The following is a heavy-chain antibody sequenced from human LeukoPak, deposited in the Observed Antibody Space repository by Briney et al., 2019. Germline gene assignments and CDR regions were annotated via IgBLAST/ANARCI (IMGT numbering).Heavy chain of an antibody. CDR3: ARVVVPAAMGYYYYMDV. Sequence: ASVTVSCKASGYTFTSYGISWVRQAPGQGLEWMGWIRAYNGNTDYAQKLQDRVTVTTDTSTSTAYMELRSLRSDDTAVYYCARVVVPAAMGYYYYMDVWGKGTTVTVSS. CDR2: IRAYNGNT. J-gene: IGHJ6*03. CDR1: GYTFTSYG. D-gene: IGHD2-2*01. V-gene: IGHV1-18*01.